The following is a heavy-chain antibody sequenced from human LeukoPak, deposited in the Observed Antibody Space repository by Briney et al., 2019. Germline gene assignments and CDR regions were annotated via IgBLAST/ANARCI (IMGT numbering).Heavy chain of an antibody. CDR3: ARRRDDFDY. V-gene: IGHV3-11*01. CDR2: IGSSGSTI. D-gene: IGHD3-3*01. J-gene: IGHJ4*02. CDR1: GFTFSDYY. Sequence: GGSLRLSCAASGFTFSDYYMTWIRQAPGKGLEWVSYIGSSGSTIYYADSVKGRFTISGDNSKNSLFLQMNSLRAEDTAVYYCARRRDDFDYWGQGTLVTVSS.